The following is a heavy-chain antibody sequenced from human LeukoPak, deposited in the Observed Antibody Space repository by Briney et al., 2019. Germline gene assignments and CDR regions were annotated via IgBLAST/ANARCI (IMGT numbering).Heavy chain of an antibody. J-gene: IGHJ4*02. V-gene: IGHV4-39*01. CDR2: IYYSGST. Sequence: SETLSLTCTVSGGSISSSCYYWGWIRQPPGKGLEWIGSIYYSGSTYYNPSLKSRVTISVDTSKNQFSLKLSSVTAADTAVYYCASQYGSGSDTSFDYWGPGTLVTVSS. CDR3: ASQYGSGSDTSFDY. D-gene: IGHD3-10*01. CDR1: GGSISSSCYY.